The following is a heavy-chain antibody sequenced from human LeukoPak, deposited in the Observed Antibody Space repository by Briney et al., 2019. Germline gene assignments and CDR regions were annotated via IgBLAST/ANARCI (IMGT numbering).Heavy chain of an antibody. CDR2: ISSSGSTI. V-gene: IGHV3-11*01. Sequence: PGGSLRLSCAASGFTFSDYYMSWIRQAPGKGLEWVSYISSSGSTIYYADSVKGRFTISRDNAKNSLYLQMNSLRVEDTAVYYCARTYGDYAFDAFDIWGQGTMVTVSS. CDR3: ARTYGDYAFDAFDI. CDR1: GFTFSDYY. D-gene: IGHD4-17*01. J-gene: IGHJ3*02.